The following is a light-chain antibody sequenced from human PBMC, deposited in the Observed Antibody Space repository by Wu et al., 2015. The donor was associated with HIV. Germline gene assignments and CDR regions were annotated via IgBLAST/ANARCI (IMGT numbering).Light chain of an antibody. J-gene: IGKJ4*01. V-gene: IGKV1-12*01. CDR3: QQTDTFPLT. CDR1: QDISTW. CDR2: TAS. Sequence: DIRMTQSPSSVSASVGDRVTVTCRASQDISTWLAWYQQKPGKAPKLLIYTASSLQSGVPSRFSGSGSGTDFTLTINSLQPEDFATYYCQQTDTFPLTFGGGTKVESK.